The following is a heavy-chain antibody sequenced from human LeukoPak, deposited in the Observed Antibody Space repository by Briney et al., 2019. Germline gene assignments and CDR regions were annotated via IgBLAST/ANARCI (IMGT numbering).Heavy chain of an antibody. Sequence: GASVKVSCKASGGTFSSYAISWVRQAPGQGLEWMGRIIPILGIANYAQKFQGRVTITADKSTSTAYMELRSLRSDDTAVYYCARGDYDPYDILTGYHYYFDYWGQGTLVTVSS. CDR3: ARGDYDPYDILTGYHYYFDY. V-gene: IGHV1-69*04. CDR1: GGTFSSYA. CDR2: IIPILGIA. J-gene: IGHJ4*02. D-gene: IGHD3-9*01.